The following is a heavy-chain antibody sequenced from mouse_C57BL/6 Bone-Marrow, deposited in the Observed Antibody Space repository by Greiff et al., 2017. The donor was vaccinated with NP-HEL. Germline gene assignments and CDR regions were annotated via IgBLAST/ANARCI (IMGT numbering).Heavy chain of an antibody. CDR3: ARHEGGGRGWLRAWFAY. J-gene: IGHJ3*01. CDR1: GYTFTEYT. V-gene: IGHV1-62-2*01. Sequence: VQLKESGAELVKPGASVKLSCKASGYTFTEYTIHWVKQRSGQGLEWIGWFYPGSGSIKYNEKFKDKATLTADKSSSTVYMELSRLTSEDSAVYFCARHEGGGRGWLRAWFAYWGQGTLVTVSA. D-gene: IGHD2-3*01. CDR2: FYPGSGSI.